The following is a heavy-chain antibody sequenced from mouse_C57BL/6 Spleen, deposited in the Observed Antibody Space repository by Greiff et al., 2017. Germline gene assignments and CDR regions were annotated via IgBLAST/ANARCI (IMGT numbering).Heavy chain of an antibody. D-gene: IGHD1-1*01. CDR1: GYTFTSYW. CDR2: IDPSDSYT. V-gene: IGHV1-69*01. Sequence: QVQLQQPGAELVMPGASVKLSCKASGYTFTSYWMHWVKQRPGQGLEWIGEIDPSDSYTNYNQKFKGKSTLTVDKSSSTASMQRSSLTSEDSAVYYCARWEVVAPYFDYWGQGTTLTVSS. J-gene: IGHJ2*01. CDR3: ARWEVVAPYFDY.